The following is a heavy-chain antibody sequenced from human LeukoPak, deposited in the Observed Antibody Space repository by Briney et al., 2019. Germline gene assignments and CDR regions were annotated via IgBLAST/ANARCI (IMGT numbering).Heavy chain of an antibody. CDR2: IYYSGST. CDR3: ARQDFWSGKTYFDY. J-gene: IGHJ4*02. V-gene: IGHV4-59*01. CDR1: GGSISSYY. D-gene: IGHD3-3*01. Sequence: PSETLSLTCTASGGSISSYYWSWIRQPPGKGLEWIGYIYYSGSTNYNPSLKSRVTISVDTSKNQFSLKLSTVTAADTAVYYCARQDFWSGKTYFDYWGQGTLVTVSS.